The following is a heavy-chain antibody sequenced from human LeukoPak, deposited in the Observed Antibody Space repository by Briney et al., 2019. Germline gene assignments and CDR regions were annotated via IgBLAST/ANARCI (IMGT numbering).Heavy chain of an antibody. V-gene: IGHV1-69*04. Sequence: SVEVSCKASGGTFSSYAISWVRRAPGQGLEWMGRIIPILGIANYAQKFQGRVTITADKSTSTAYMALSSLRSEDTAVYYCARNGLYYYYGMDVWGQGTTVTVSS. D-gene: IGHD1-1*01. CDR2: IIPILGIA. CDR3: ARNGLYYYYGMDV. J-gene: IGHJ6*02. CDR1: GGTFSSYA.